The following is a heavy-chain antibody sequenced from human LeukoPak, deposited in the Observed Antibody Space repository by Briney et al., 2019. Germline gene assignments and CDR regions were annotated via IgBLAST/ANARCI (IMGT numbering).Heavy chain of an antibody. J-gene: IGHJ4*02. V-gene: IGHV4-31*03. Sequence: SQTLSLTCTVSGGSISSGGYYWSWIRQHPGKGLEWIGYIYYSGSTYYNPSLKSRVTISVDTSKNQFSLKLSSVTAADTAVYYCASLGGGSYSDPGTHWGQGTLVTVPS. D-gene: IGHD1-26*01. CDR1: GGSISSGGYY. CDR2: IYYSGST. CDR3: ASLGGGSYSDPGTH.